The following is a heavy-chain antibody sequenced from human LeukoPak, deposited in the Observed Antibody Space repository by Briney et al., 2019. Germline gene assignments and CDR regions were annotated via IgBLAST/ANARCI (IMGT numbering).Heavy chain of an antibody. Sequence: GRPLRLSCGACGFTFRSYGMHWVREAPGKGLEGGAVIWSGGNKKYCSDSVKGRFNISRDNSKNPLYLQMTSQRAEDTAVYYCARDHSSGLFYFDHWGQGTLVTVSS. CDR3: ARDHSSGLFYFDH. J-gene: IGHJ4*02. CDR2: IWSGGNKK. V-gene: IGHV3-33*01. D-gene: IGHD6-19*01. CDR1: GFTFRSYG.